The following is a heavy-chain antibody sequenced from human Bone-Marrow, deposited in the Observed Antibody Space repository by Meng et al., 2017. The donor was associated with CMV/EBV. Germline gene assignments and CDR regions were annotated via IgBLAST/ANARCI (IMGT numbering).Heavy chain of an antibody. Sequence: LSLTCAASGFTFSSYGMHWVRQAPGKGLEWVAVIWYDGSNKYYADSVKGRFTISRDNSKNTLHLQMNSLRAGDTAVYYCAKKGTTVSPGNWFDSWGQGTLVTVSS. CDR2: IWYDGSNK. D-gene: IGHD4-11*01. V-gene: IGHV3-33*06. CDR3: AKKGTTVSPGNWFDS. CDR1: GFTFSSYG. J-gene: IGHJ5*01.